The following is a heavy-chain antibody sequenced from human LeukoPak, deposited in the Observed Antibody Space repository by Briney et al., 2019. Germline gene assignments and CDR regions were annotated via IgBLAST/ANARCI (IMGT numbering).Heavy chain of an antibody. D-gene: IGHD3-10*01. CDR2: IWYDGSNK. J-gene: IGHJ4*02. Sequence: GGSLRLSCAASGFTFRNYGMHWVRQAPGKGLEWVAIIWYDGSNKYYADSVKGRFTVSRDNSKNTPYLQMNSLRAEDTAVYYCASTVGGSETYYNDHWGQGTLVSVSS. CDR1: GFTFRNYG. V-gene: IGHV3-33*01. CDR3: ASTVGGSETYYNDH.